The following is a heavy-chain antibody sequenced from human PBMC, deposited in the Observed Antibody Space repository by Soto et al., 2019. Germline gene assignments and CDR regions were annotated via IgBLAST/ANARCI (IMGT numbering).Heavy chain of an antibody. D-gene: IGHD5-18*01. CDR1: GFTFSSYG. CDR3: AKDSDTAMVFDY. Sequence: QVQLVESGGGVVQPGRSLRLSCAASGFTFSSYGMHWVRQAPGKGLEWVAVISYDGSNKYYADSVKGRFTISRDNSKNTLYLQMNSLRAEDTAVYYCAKDSDTAMVFDYCGQGTLVTVSS. CDR2: ISYDGSNK. J-gene: IGHJ4*02. V-gene: IGHV3-30*18.